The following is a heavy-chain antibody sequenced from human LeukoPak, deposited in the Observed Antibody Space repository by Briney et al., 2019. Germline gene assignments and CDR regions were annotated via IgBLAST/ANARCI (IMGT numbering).Heavy chain of an antibody. J-gene: IGHJ4*02. CDR1: GFTVSSNY. D-gene: IGHD6-13*01. Sequence: GGSLRLSCAASGFTVSSNYMSWVRQAPGKGLEWVSVIYSGGSTYYADSVKGRFTISRNNSKNTLYLQMGSLRAEDMAVYYCARTYSRVDYWGQGTLVTVSS. CDR2: IYSGGST. CDR3: ARTYSRVDY. V-gene: IGHV3-66*01.